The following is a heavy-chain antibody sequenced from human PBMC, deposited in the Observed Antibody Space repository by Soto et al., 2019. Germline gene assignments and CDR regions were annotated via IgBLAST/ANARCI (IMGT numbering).Heavy chain of an antibody. J-gene: IGHJ5*01. Sequence: QGLLIHSGAEVRRPGATVKISCKASENTFPNFFFHWVRQAPGRSLEWLGMVNPTFGVTKYEQRFQGRLTMTGDTSTSTVFLEVRGLTSNDTALYFCARVTYGDYNFLDSWGHGTLVTVSS. D-gene: IGHD4-17*01. CDR1: ENTFPNFF. V-gene: IGHV1-46*01. CDR3: ARVTYGDYNFLDS. CDR2: VNPTFGVT.